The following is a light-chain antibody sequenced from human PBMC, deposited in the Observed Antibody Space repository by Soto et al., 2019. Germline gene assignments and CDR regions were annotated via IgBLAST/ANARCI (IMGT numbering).Light chain of an antibody. Sequence: DIQMTQSPSSVSASLGDRVTITCRASQGIGVYLAWFQQKPGNVPKLLIYAASTLQSGVPSRFSGSGSGTDFTLTISSQQPEDVATYYCQKYNSAPLTFGGGTKVEIK. CDR2: AAS. CDR1: QGIGVY. V-gene: IGKV1-27*01. CDR3: QKYNSAPLT. J-gene: IGKJ4*01.